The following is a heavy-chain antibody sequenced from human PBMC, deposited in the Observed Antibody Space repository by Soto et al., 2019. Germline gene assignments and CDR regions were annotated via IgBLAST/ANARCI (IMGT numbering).Heavy chain of an antibody. J-gene: IGHJ4*02. CDR3: AGSTNYYLYYFDY. V-gene: IGHV3-53*01. D-gene: IGHD3-10*01. CDR1: GFSVSGNY. CDR2: IHSGGDT. Sequence: EGELVESGGGLIQPGGSLRLSCAASGFSVSGNYMSWVRQAPGKGPEWISVIHSGGDTNYADSVKGRFTIYRDKSKNTLYLQMSSLRAEDTAVYYCAGSTNYYLYYFDYWGQGTLVTVSS.